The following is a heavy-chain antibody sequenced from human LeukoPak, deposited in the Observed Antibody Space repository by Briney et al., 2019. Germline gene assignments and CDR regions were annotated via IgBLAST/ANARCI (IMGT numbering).Heavy chain of an antibody. Sequence: SETLSLTCTVSGGSISSYYWSWIRQPPGKGLEWIGFIFYSGTTNYNPSLKSRVTISVDTSKNQFSLKLSSVTAADTAIYYCAKASARGHRYFDWFSTQGHFDSWGQGTLVTVSS. V-gene: IGHV4-59*01. CDR1: GGSISSYY. CDR2: IFYSGTT. CDR3: AKASARGHRYFDWFSTQGHFDS. J-gene: IGHJ4*02. D-gene: IGHD3-9*01.